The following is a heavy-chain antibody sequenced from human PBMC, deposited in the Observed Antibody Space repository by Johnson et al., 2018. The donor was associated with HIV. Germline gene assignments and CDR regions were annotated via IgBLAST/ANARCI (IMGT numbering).Heavy chain of an antibody. D-gene: IGHD6-19*01. V-gene: IGHV3-53*01. Sequence: VQLVESGGGLLQTGGSLRLSCAASGFILSGNYMNWVRQAPGRGLEWVSVIYSGGSTYYADSVKGRFTISKDHSKNTLYLQMNSLRAEDTAIYYCASKGSGWALDIWGQGTLVTVFS. J-gene: IGHJ3*02. CDR1: GFILSGNY. CDR3: ASKGSGWALDI. CDR2: IYSGGST.